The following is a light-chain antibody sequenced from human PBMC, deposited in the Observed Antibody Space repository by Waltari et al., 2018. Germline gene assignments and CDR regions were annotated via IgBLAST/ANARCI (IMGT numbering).Light chain of an antibody. CDR3: QQYGSSPWT. J-gene: IGKJ1*01. CDR1: QSVSSSY. V-gene: IGKV3-20*01. Sequence: EIVLTPSPVTLSLSPGERATLSCRASQSVSSSYLAWYQQKPGQAPRVLIHGASNRATGIPDRFSGSGSGTDFTLTISRLEPEDFAVYYCQQYGSSPWTFGQGTKVEIK. CDR2: GAS.